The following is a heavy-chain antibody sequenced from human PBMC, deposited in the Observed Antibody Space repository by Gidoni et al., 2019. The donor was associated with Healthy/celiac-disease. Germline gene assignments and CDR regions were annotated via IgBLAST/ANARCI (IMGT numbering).Heavy chain of an antibody. CDR1: GITISGSG. Sequence: EVQLVEAGGGLVQPGGSQKLSSAAYGITISGSGMHLVRQASGKGLEWVGRIRSKANSYATAYAASVKGRFTISRDDSKNTAYLKMNSLKTEDTAVYYCTRPDFLGGMDVWGQGTTVTVSS. CDR2: IRSKANSYAT. CDR3: TRPDFLGGMDV. V-gene: IGHV3-73*01. D-gene: IGHD3-16*01. J-gene: IGHJ6*02.